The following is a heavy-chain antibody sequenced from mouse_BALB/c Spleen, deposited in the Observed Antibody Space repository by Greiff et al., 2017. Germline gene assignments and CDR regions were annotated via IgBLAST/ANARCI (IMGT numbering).Heavy chain of an antibody. CDR3: ARNNDYRYDGGAMDY. CDR2: ILGGGST. J-gene: IGHJ4*01. D-gene: IGHD2-14*01. Sequence: VKLQESGPGLVAPSQSLSITCTVSGFSLSRYSVHWVRQPPGKGLEWLGMILGGGSTDYNSALKSRLSISKDNSKSQVFLKMNSLQTDDTAMYYCARNNDYRYDGGAMDYWGQGTSVTVSS. V-gene: IGHV2-6-4*01. CDR1: GFSLSRYS.